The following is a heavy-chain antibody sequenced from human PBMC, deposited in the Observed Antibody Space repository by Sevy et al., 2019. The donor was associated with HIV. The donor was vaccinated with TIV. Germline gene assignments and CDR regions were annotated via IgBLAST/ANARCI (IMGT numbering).Heavy chain of an antibody. Sequence: ASVKVSCKASGGTFSSYAISWVRQAPGQGLEWMGGIIPIFGTANYAQKFQGRVTITADESTSTAYMELSSLRSEDTAGYYWARDSNWNDGDYWGQGTLVTVSS. D-gene: IGHD1-1*01. V-gene: IGHV1-69*13. CDR3: ARDSNWNDGDY. CDR2: IIPIFGTA. CDR1: GGTFSSYA. J-gene: IGHJ4*02.